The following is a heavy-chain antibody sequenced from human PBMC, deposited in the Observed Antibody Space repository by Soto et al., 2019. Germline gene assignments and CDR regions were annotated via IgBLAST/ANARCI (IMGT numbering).Heavy chain of an antibody. CDR3: ARGPTDSFGWFDP. CDR1: GDSVSSNSAA. V-gene: IGHV6-1*01. Sequence: PSQTLSLTCVISGDSVSSNSAAWNWIRQSPSRGLEWLGRTYYRSRWYNDYAVSVRSRITVNADTSKNQFSLHLNSVTPEDTAVYYCARGPTDSFGWFDPWGQGTLVTVSS. CDR2: TYYRSRWYN. D-gene: IGHD3-22*01. J-gene: IGHJ5*02.